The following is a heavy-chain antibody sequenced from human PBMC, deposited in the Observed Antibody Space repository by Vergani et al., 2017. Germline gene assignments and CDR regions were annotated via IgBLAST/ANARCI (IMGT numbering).Heavy chain of an antibody. V-gene: IGHV4-30-2*01. D-gene: IGHD6-13*01. CDR2: IYHSGST. J-gene: IGHJ5*02. CDR3: ARASYSSSWYFWFDP. CDR1: GGSISSGGYS. Sequence: QLQLQESGSGLVTPSQTLSLTCAVSGGSISSGGYSWSWIRQPPGKGLEWIGYIYHSGSTYYNPSLKSRVTISVDRSKNQFSLKLSSVTAADTAVYYCARASYSSSWYFWFDPWGQGTLVTVSS.